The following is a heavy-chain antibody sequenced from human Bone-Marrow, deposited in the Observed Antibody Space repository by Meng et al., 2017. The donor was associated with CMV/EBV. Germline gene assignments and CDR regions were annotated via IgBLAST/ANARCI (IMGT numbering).Heavy chain of an antibody. CDR2: ISAYNGNT. D-gene: IGHD2-15*01. CDR3: ARGQSGFPPFYYYYDYSMDV. Sequence: ASVKVSCKASGYTFTSYGISWVRQAPGQGLEWMGWISAYNGNTNYAQKLQGRVTMTTDTSTSTAYMDLRSLRSDDTAVYYCARGQSGFPPFYYYYDYSMDVWGQGTTVTVSS. J-gene: IGHJ6*02. CDR1: GYTFTSYG. V-gene: IGHV1-18*01.